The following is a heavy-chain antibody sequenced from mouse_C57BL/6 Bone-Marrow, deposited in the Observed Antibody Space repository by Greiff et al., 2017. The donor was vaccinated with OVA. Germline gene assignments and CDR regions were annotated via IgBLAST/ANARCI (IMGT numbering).Heavy chain of an antibody. Sequence: QVQLQQPGTELVKPGASVKLSCKTSGYTFTSYWMHWVKQRPGQGLEWIGNINPSNGGTNYNEKFKSKATLTVAKSSSTAYMQLSSLTSEDSAVYYCARERIRVRRGLDYFDYWGQGTTLTVSS. D-gene: IGHD2-14*01. V-gene: IGHV1-53*01. CDR3: ARERIRVRRGLDYFDY. CDR1: GYTFTSYW. CDR2: INPSNGGT. J-gene: IGHJ2*01.